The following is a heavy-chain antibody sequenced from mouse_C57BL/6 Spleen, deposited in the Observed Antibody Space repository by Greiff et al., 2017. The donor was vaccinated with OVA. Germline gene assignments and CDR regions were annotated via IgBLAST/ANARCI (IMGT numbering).Heavy chain of an antibody. V-gene: IGHV5-9-1*02. D-gene: IGHD4-1*01. Sequence: EVMLVESGEGLVKPGGSLKLSCAASGFTFSSYAMSWVRQTPEKRLEWVAYISSGGDYIYYADTVKGRFTISRDNARNTLYLQMSSLKSEDTAMYYCTRADLTGTYYFDYWGQGTTLTVSS. J-gene: IGHJ2*01. CDR3: TRADLTGTYYFDY. CDR1: GFTFSSYA. CDR2: ISSGGDYI.